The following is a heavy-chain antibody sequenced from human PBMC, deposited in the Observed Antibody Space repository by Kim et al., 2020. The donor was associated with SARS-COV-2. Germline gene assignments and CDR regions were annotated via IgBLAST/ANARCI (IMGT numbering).Heavy chain of an antibody. J-gene: IGHJ6*02. D-gene: IGHD4-4*01. CDR3: AKVGRQNSAGPYYGMDV. CDR1: GFTFSSYA. V-gene: IGHV3-23*01. Sequence: GGSLRLSCAASGFTFSSYAMSWVRQAPGKGLEWVSAISGSGGSTYYADSVKGRFTISRDNSKNTLYLQMNSLRAEDTAVYYCAKVGRQNSAGPYYGMDVWGQGTTVAVSS. CDR2: ISGSGGST.